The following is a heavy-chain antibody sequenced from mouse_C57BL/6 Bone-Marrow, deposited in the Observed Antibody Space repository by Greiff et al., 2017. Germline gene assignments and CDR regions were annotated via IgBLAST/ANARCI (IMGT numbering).Heavy chain of an antibody. CDR3: ARPLRSYAMDY. J-gene: IGHJ4*01. CDR2: IYPRSGNT. V-gene: IGHV1-81*01. D-gene: IGHD1-1*01. Sequence: VQLQQSGAELARPGASVKLSCKASGYTFTSYGISWVKQRTGQGLEWIGEIYPRSGNTYYNEKFKGKATLTADKSSSTAYIELRSLTSEDSAVYFCARPLRSYAMDYWGQGTSVTVSS. CDR1: GYTFTSYG.